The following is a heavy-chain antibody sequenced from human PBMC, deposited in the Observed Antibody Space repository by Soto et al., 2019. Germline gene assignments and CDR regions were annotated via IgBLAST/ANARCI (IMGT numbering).Heavy chain of an antibody. CDR1: GFSLSTSGVG. CDR2: IYWNDDK. V-gene: IGHV2-5*01. CDR3: AHSSSITIFGVDIITDAFDI. D-gene: IGHD3-3*01. Sequence: SGPTLVNPTQTLTLTCTFSGFSLSTSGVGVGWIRQPPGKALEWLALIYWNDDKRYSPSLKSRLTITKDTSKNQVVLTMTNMDPVDTATYYCAHSSSITIFGVDIITDAFDIWGQGTMVTVSS. J-gene: IGHJ3*02.